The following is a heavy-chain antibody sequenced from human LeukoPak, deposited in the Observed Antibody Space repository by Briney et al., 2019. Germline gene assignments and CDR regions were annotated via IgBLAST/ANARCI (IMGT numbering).Heavy chain of an antibody. V-gene: IGHV4-34*01. D-gene: IGHD4-23*01. CDR1: GGSFSGYY. CDR3: ARRSYGGLYYFDY. Sequence: SETLSLTCAVYGGSFSGYYWSWIRQPPGKGLEWIGEINHSGSTNYNPSLKSRVTISVDKSKNQFSLKLSSVTAADTAVYYCARRSYGGLYYFDYWGQGTLVTVSS. J-gene: IGHJ4*02. CDR2: INHSGST.